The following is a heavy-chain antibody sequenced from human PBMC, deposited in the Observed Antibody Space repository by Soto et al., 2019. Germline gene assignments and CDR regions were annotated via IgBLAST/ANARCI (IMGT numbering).Heavy chain of an antibody. V-gene: IGHV1-18*01. CDR1: GYTFTSYG. CDR3: ARDIRYFDWLTDADDAFDI. Sequence: ASVKVSCKASGYTFTSYGIIWVRQAPGQGLEWMGWISAYNGNTNYAQKLQGRVTMTTDTSTSTAYMELRSLRSDDTAVYHCARDIRYFDWLTDADDAFDIWGQGTMVTVSS. D-gene: IGHD3-9*01. J-gene: IGHJ3*02. CDR2: ISAYNGNT.